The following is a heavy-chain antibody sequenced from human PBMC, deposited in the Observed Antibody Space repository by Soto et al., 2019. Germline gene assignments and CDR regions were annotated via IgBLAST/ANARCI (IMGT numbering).Heavy chain of an antibody. J-gene: IGHJ4*02. V-gene: IGHV3-23*01. D-gene: IGHD3-10*01. CDR3: AKQRAGYGSGSDTFYFDF. CDR2: LSGSGGTT. CDR1: GFTFSTYA. Sequence: GVLRLSCSTSGFTFSTYAMNWVRQAPGKGLEWVSALSGSGGTTYYADSVRGRFTISRDNSKNTLFLQMSSLRAEDTALYYCAKQRAGYGSGSDTFYFDFWGQGTLVTVS.